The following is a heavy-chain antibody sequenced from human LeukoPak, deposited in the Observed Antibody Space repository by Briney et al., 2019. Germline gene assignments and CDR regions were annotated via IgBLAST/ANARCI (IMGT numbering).Heavy chain of an antibody. V-gene: IGHV1-2*02. Sequence: ASVKVSCKASGYTFTGYYMHWVRQAPGQGFEWMGWINPNTGDTNYAQKFQGRGTMTRDTTISAAFMELTRLTSDDTAVYYCASYPRYSSSPPFDYWGQGTLVTVSS. CDR3: ASYPRYSSSPPFDY. CDR1: GYTFTGYY. J-gene: IGHJ4*02. D-gene: IGHD6-6*01. CDR2: INPNTGDT.